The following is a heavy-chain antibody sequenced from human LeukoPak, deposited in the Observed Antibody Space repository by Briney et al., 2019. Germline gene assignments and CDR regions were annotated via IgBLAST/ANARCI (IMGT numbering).Heavy chain of an antibody. CDR3: ARDLSFGGN. J-gene: IGHJ4*02. V-gene: IGHV4-31*03. D-gene: IGHD3-16*01. CDR2: IYYRGNT. Sequence: SETLSLTCTVSGGSISSSGYSWTWIRQHPEKGLEWIGYIYYRGNTYYNPSLRSRISIAMDTSKNQFSLNLTSVTAADTAIYYCARDLSFGGNWGQGTLVTVSS. CDR1: GGSISSSGYS.